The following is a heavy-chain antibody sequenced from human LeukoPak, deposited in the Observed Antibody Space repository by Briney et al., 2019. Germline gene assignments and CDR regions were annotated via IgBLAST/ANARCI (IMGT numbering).Heavy chain of an antibody. V-gene: IGHV2-5*01. Sequence: SGPTLVNPTQTLTLTCTFSGFSLSTSGVGVGWIRQPPGKALEWLALIYWNDDKRYSPSLKSRLTITKDTSKNQVVLTTTNMDPVDTATYYCAHRSVLRYFDWLLDGMDVWGQGTTVTVSS. D-gene: IGHD3-9*01. J-gene: IGHJ6*02. CDR2: IYWNDDK. CDR3: AHRSVLRYFDWLLDGMDV. CDR1: GFSLSTSGVG.